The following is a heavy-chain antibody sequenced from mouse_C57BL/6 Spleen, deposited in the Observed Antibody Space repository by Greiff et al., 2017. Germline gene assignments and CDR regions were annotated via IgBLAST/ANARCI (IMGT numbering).Heavy chain of an antibody. D-gene: IGHD1-1*01. CDR2: INPNYGTT. Sequence: VQLQQSGPELVKPGASVKISCKASGYSFTDYNMNWVKQSNGKSLEWIGVINPNYGTTSYNQKFKGKATLTVDQSSSTAYMQLNSLTSEDAAVYYCARVTTVVATRYFDVWGTGTTVTVSS. J-gene: IGHJ1*03. CDR1: GYSFTDYN. V-gene: IGHV1-39*01. CDR3: ARVTTVVATRYFDV.